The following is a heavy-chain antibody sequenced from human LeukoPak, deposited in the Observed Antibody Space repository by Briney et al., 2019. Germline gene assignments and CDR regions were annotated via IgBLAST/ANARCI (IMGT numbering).Heavy chain of an antibody. Sequence: GRSLRLSCAASGFNFSTYPLHWVRQAPGKGLEWGAMISYDGNYLLYADSVKGRFTISRDNSKNTVYLQMNSLRPEDTAVYYCVRRDGLDKALDYWGQGALVTVSS. CDR1: GFNFSTYP. D-gene: IGHD5-24*01. CDR3: VRRDGLDKALDY. CDR2: ISYDGNYL. J-gene: IGHJ4*02. V-gene: IGHV3-30*04.